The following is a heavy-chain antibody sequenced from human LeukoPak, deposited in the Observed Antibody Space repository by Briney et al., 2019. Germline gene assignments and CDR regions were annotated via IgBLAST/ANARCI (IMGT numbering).Heavy chain of an antibody. V-gene: IGHV4-4*07. CDR2: IYTSGST. Sequence: PSETLSLTCTVSGGSISSYYWSWIRQPAGKGLEWIGRIYTSGSTNYNPSLKSRVTMSVDTSKNQFSLKLSSVTAADTAVYYCARDYDSSGYYGKFDYWGQGTLVTVSS. D-gene: IGHD3-22*01. J-gene: IGHJ4*02. CDR3: ARDYDSSGYYGKFDY. CDR1: GGSISSYY.